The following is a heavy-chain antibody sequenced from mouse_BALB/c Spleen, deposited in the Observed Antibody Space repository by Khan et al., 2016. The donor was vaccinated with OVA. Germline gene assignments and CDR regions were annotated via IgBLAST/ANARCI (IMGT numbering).Heavy chain of an antibody. V-gene: IGHV1S136*01. J-gene: IGHJ2*01. CDR1: GYTFTSYV. CDR3: AKNYRYDVYFDY. D-gene: IGHD2-14*01. CDR2: IYPYNDDT. Sequence: IQLVQSGPEVVKPGASVKMSCKASGYTFTSYVIHWMKQTPGQALEWIGYIYPYNDDTKYNENFKGKATLTSDKSSSTAYMELRSLTAEDSAVYYCAKNYRYDVYFDYWGQGTTLAVSA.